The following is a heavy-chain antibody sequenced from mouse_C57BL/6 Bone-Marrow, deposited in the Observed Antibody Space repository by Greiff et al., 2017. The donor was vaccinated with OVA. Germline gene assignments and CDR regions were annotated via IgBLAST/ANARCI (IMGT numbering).Heavy chain of an antibody. V-gene: IGHV1-61*01. CDR1: GYTFTSYW. D-gene: IGHD2-1*01. J-gene: IGHJ3*01. CDR3: ARESYGNYQAWFAY. CDR2: IYPSDSET. Sequence: QVQLQQPGAELVRPGSSVKLSCKASGYTFTSYWMDWVKQRPGQGLEWIGNIYPSDSETHYNQKFKDKATLTVDKSSSTAYMQLSSLTSEDSAVYYCARESYGNYQAWFAYWGQGTLVTVSA.